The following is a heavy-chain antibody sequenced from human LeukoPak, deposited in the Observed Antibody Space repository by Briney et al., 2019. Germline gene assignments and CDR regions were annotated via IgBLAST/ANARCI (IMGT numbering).Heavy chain of an antibody. CDR2: IYYSGST. CDR1: GGSFSSSSYY. J-gene: IGHJ4*02. CDR3: ATTSGWYGGWDY. Sequence: SETLSLTCTVSGGSFSSSSYYWGWIRQPPGKGLAWIGSIYYSGSTYYNSSLKSRVTISVDTSKNQFSLKLSSVTAADTAVYYCATTSGWYGGWDYWGQGTLVTVSS. V-gene: IGHV4-39*01. D-gene: IGHD6-19*01.